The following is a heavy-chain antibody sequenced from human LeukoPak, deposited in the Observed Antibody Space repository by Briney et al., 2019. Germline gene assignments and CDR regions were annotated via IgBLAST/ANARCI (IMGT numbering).Heavy chain of an antibody. CDR3: ARSGYCSSTSCYAVDYFDY. J-gene: IGHJ4*02. V-gene: IGHV4-4*07. Sequence: PSETLSLTCTVSGGSVSSYYWSWIRQPAGKGLEWIGRIYTGGSTNYNPSLKSRVTISVDKSKNQFSLKLSSVTAADTAVYYCARSGYCSSTSCYAVDYFDYWGQGTLVTVSS. CDR1: GGSVSSYY. CDR2: IYTGGST. D-gene: IGHD2-2*01.